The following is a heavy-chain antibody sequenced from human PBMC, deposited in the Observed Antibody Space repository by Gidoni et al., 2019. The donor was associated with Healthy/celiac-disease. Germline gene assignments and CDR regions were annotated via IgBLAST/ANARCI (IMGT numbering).Heavy chain of an antibody. D-gene: IGHD3-10*01. J-gene: IGHJ5*02. Sequence: QVQLVQSGAAVKKPGSSVKVSCKASGGTFSSDAISWVRQAPGQGREWMGGILPIFGTANYAQKFQGRVTITADESTSTAYMELSSLRSEDTAVYYCARDPLGVITGGNWFDPWGQGTLVTVSS. CDR3: ARDPLGVITGGNWFDP. CDR2: ILPIFGTA. CDR1: GGTFSSDA. V-gene: IGHV1-69*01.